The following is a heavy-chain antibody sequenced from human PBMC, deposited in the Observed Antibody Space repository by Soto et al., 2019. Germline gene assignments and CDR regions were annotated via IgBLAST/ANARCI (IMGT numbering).Heavy chain of an antibody. CDR2: IYHSGST. CDR1: GGSISSGGYS. J-gene: IGHJ4*02. CDR3: AGLLLKGNFPDYFDY. Sequence: SETLSLTCAVSGGSISSGGYSWSWIRQPPGKGLEWIGYIYHSGSTYYNPSLKSRGTISVDRSKNQFSLKLSSVTAAATAVYTFAGLLLKGNFPDYFDYWGRGPLVTVSS. D-gene: IGHD3-10*01. V-gene: IGHV4-30-2*01.